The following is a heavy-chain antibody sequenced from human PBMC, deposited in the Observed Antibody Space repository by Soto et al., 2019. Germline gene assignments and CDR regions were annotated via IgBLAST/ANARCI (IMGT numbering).Heavy chain of an antibody. CDR3: GLIVTRNDPMYYLDY. V-gene: IGHV3-73*02. D-gene: IGHD1-1*01. CDR2: IRDKGNSYAT. J-gene: IGHJ4*02. Sequence: EVQLVESGGGLVQPGGSLKLSCAASGFSFSDSAVHWVRQASGRGLEWIGRIRDKGNSYATAYAASVKGRFTISRDDSXXTGYLQMNSLKTEDRAMYYWGLIVTRNDPMYYLDYWGQGTLVTVSS. CDR1: GFSFSDSA.